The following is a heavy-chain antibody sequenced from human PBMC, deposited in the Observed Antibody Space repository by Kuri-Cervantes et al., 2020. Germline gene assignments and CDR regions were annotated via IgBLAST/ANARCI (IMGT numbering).Heavy chain of an antibody. D-gene: IGHD5-24*01. Sequence: GGSLRLSCAASGFTFSSYAMHWVRQAPGKGLEWVAVISYDGSNKYYADSVKGRFTISRDNSKNTLYLQMNSLKTEDTAVYYCTTDQGDGYNYFYYYYGMDVWGQGTTVTVSS. CDR1: GFTFSSYA. J-gene: IGHJ6*02. CDR2: ISYDGSNK. V-gene: IGHV3-30-3*01. CDR3: TTDQGDGYNYFYYYYGMDV.